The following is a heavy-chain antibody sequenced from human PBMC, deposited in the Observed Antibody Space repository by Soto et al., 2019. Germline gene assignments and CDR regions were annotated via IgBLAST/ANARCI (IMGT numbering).Heavy chain of an antibody. V-gene: IGHV1-8*01. D-gene: IGHD3-3*01. J-gene: IGHJ4*02. Sequence: ASVKVSCKTSGYTFTEFDINWVRQAPGQGLEWMGWMNTNTGNTGYAQKFQGRVTMTRDTSISTAYMELRRLRSEDTAVYYCARVVRFFGGHAGYWGKGTLVTVS. CDR1: GYTFTEFD. CDR2: MNTNTGNT. CDR3: ARVVRFFGGHAGY.